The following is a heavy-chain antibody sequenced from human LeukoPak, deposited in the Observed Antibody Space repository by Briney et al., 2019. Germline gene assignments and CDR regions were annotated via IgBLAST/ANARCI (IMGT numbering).Heavy chain of an antibody. V-gene: IGHV4-59*08. D-gene: IGHD3-10*01. CDR1: GGSISSYY. CDR2: IYYSGST. Sequence: SETLSLTCTVSGGSISSYYWSWLRQPPGKGLEWIGYIYYSGSTNYNPSLKSRITISVDTSKNQFSLKLSSVTAADTAVYYCASPYYGSGGDYWGQGTLVTVSS. J-gene: IGHJ4*02. CDR3: ASPYYGSGGDY.